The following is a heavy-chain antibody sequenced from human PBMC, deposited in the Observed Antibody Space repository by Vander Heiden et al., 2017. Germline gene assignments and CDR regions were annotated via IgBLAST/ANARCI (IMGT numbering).Heavy chain of an antibody. CDR2: IYHSGST. J-gene: IGHJ4*02. V-gene: IGHV4-38-2*02. Sequence: QVQLQESGPGLVKPSETLSLTCAVSGYPIGRGYYWGWIRQPPGKGLEWIGSIYHSGSTYYNPSLKSRVTISVDTSKNQFSLKLSSVTAADTAVYYCARDRWFGELLVNDYWGQGTLVTVSS. CDR1: GYPIGRGYY. D-gene: IGHD3-10*01. CDR3: ARDRWFGELLVNDY.